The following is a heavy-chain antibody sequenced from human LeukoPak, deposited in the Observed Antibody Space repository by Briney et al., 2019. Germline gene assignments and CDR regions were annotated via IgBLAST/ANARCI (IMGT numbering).Heavy chain of an antibody. CDR2: INPSGGST. D-gene: IGHD3-22*01. V-gene: IGHV1-46*01. Sequence: AASVKVSCKASGYTFTSYYMHWVRQAPGQGLEWMGIINPSGGSTSYAQKFQGRVTMTRDMSTSTVYMELSSLRSEDTAVYYCARGYYYDSSGYYREAFDIWGQGTMVTVSS. J-gene: IGHJ3*02. CDR3: ARGYYYDSSGYYREAFDI. CDR1: GYTFTSYY.